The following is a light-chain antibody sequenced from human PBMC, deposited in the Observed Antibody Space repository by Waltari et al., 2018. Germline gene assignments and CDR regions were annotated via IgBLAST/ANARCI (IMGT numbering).Light chain of an antibody. J-gene: IGKJ4*01. CDR1: QSISNW. V-gene: IGKV1-5*03. Sequence: DIQMTQSPSTRSASVEDRFTITCRASQSISNWLAWYQQKPGKAPKLLIYKASTLESGVPSRFSGSGSGTEFTLTISSLQPDDFATYYCQQYNSYSLLTFGGGTKVEIK. CDR3: QQYNSYSLLT. CDR2: KAS.